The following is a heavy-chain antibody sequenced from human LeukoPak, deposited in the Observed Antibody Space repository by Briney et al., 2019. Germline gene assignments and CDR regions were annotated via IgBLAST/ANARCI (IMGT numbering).Heavy chain of an antibody. J-gene: IGHJ5*01. CDR1: GFTFSSYA. CDR3: AKGSGRYGSGSFSDS. Sequence: PGGSLRLSCAAPGFTFSSYAMGWVRQAPGKGLEWVSSISATGVSTYFAASVRGRFTISRDNSKNTQYLQMNSLRAEDTAVYYCAKGSGRYGSGSFSDSWGQGTLVTVSS. D-gene: IGHD3-10*01. CDR2: ISATGVST. V-gene: IGHV3-23*01.